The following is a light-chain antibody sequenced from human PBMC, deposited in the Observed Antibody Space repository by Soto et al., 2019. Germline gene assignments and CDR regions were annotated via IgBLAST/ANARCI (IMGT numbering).Light chain of an antibody. CDR3: QQYGGSPPYT. Sequence: EIVLTQSPGTLSLSPGERATLSCRASQSVSSSYLAWYQQKPGQAPRPLIYGASSRATGIPDRFSGSGSGTYFTLTISRVDPEDFAVYYCQQYGGSPPYTFGQGTKLESK. J-gene: IGKJ2*01. CDR1: QSVSSSY. V-gene: IGKV3-20*01. CDR2: GAS.